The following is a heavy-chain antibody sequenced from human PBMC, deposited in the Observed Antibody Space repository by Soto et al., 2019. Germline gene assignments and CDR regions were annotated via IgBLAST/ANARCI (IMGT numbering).Heavy chain of an antibody. CDR2: ISDSSNYI. D-gene: IGHD1-1*01. V-gene: IGHV3-21*02. CDR1: GFTFSTYT. J-gene: IGHJ4*02. CDR3: ARERRPLNEVDPFDY. Sequence: EVQLVESGGGLVKPGGSLRLSCAASGFTFSTYTMNWVRQAPGKGLEWVSSISDSSNYINYADSVKGRFTISRDNAKNSLFLQVNSLRAEDTAVYYCARERRPLNEVDPFDYWGQGSLVTVSS.